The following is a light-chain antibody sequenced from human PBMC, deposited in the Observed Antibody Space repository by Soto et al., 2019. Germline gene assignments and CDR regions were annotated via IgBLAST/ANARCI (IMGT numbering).Light chain of an antibody. CDR3: QQSYSTTWT. Sequence: DIQMTQSPSSLSASVGDRVTITCRASQGISTYLNWYQQKPGKAPKLLIYAASSLQSGVPSRFSGSGSETDFTLIISSLQLEDFATYSCQQSYSTTWTFAQGTKVEIK. V-gene: IGKV1-39*01. CDR1: QGISTY. CDR2: AAS. J-gene: IGKJ1*01.